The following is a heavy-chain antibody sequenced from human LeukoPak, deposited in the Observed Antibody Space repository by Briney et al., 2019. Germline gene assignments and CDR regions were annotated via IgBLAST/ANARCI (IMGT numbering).Heavy chain of an antibody. CDR3: ARVDVDTAMVNAYYYYYGMDV. V-gene: IGHV4-34*01. D-gene: IGHD5-18*01. CDR1: GGSFSGYY. J-gene: IGHJ6*02. CDR2: INHSGST. Sequence: SETLSLTCAVYGGSFSGYYWSWIRQPPGKGLEWIGEINHSGSTKYNPSLESRVTISIDTSKNQFSLKLSSVTAADTAAYYCARVDVDTAMVNAYYYYYGMDVWGQGTTVTVSS.